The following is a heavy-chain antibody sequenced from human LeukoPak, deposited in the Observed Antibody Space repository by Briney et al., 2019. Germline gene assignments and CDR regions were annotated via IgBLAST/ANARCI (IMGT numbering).Heavy chain of an antibody. CDR1: GGSINSGSYY. CDR2: IYYSGST. J-gene: IGHJ4*02. V-gene: IGHV4-39*01. Sequence: SETLSLTCTVSGGSINSGSYYWGWIRQPPGKGLEWIGTIYYSGSTYYNPSLKSRVTISVDTSENQFSLKLSSVTAADTAVYYCARIDYYDTSAAHWGQGTLVTVSS. D-gene: IGHD3-22*01. CDR3: ARIDYYDTSAAH.